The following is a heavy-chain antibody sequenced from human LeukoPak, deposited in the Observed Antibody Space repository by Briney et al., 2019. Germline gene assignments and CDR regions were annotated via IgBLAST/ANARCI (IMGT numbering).Heavy chain of an antibody. CDR2: IYTSGST. Sequence: SETLSLTCTVSGGSISSGSYYWSWIRRPAGKGLEWIGRIYTSGSTNYNPSLKSRVTISVDTSKDQFSLKLSSVTAADTAVYYCARDYYGSGSHDYWGQGTLVTVSS. J-gene: IGHJ4*02. V-gene: IGHV4-61*02. CDR3: ARDYYGSGSHDY. D-gene: IGHD3-10*01. CDR1: GGSISSGSYY.